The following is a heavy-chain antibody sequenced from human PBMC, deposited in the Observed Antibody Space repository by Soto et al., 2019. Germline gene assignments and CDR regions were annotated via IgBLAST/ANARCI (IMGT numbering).Heavy chain of an antibody. CDR1: GFTFRSYA. Sequence: HPGGSLRLSCAASGFTFRSYAMGWVRQAPGKGLEWVSAISGSDGRTYYGDSVKGRFTISRDNSKNTLYLQMNSLRAEDTAVYYCAKILDNYGDDVFDYWGQRTLVSVSS. V-gene: IGHV3-23*01. J-gene: IGHJ4*02. D-gene: IGHD4-17*01. CDR3: AKILDNYGDDVFDY. CDR2: ISGSDGRT.